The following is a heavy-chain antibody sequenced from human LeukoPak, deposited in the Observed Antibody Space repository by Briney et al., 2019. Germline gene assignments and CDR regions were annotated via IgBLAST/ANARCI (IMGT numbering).Heavy chain of an antibody. CDR1: GFIFSNYA. D-gene: IGHD5-18*01. CDR2: ISGSSYTT. Sequence: GGSLRLSCAASGFIFSNYAMGWVRLAPGKGLEWVSSISGSSYTTYYADSVKGRFTISRDNSKNTLYLQMNSLRAEDTAVYYCARVGTPGTAMVFVADAFDIWGQGTMVTVSS. J-gene: IGHJ3*02. V-gene: IGHV3-23*01. CDR3: ARVGTPGTAMVFVADAFDI.